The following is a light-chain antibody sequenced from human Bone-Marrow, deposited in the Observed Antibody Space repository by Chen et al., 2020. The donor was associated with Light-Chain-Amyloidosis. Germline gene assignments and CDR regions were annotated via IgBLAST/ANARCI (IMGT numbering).Light chain of an antibody. V-gene: IGLV3-21*02. J-gene: IGLJ3*02. CDR1: HIGPPR. CDR2: DDR. Sequence: SYVLTQPSSVSVAPGQTATIAWGGTHIGPPRVHWYQQTPGQAPLLVVYDDRARPSGIPERLSGSNSGNTATLTISRVEAGDEADYYCQVWDRSSDRPVFGGGTKLTVL. CDR3: QVWDRSSDRPV.